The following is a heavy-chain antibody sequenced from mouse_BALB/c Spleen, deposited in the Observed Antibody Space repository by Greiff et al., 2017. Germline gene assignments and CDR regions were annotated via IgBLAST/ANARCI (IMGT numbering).Heavy chain of an antibody. CDR3: ARYWEWYAMDY. Sequence: VQVVESGAELMKPGASVKISCKATGYTFSSYWIEWVKQRPGHGLEWIGEILPGSGSTNYNEKFKGKATFTADTSSNTAYMQLSSLTSEDSAVYYCARYWEWYAMDYWGQGTSVTVSS. V-gene: IGHV1-9*01. CDR2: ILPGSGST. CDR1: GYTFSSYW. J-gene: IGHJ4*01. D-gene: IGHD4-1*01.